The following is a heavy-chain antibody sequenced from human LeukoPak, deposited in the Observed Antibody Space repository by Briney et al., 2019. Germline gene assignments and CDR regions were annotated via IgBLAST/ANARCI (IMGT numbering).Heavy chain of an antibody. CDR3: ARPKGQQQLVPFDY. V-gene: IGHV4-39*07. CDR2: IYYTGST. Sequence: SETLSLTCTVSGGPISTTDDYWGWIRQPPGKGPEWIGSIYYTGSTFYNPSLKSRVTISVDTSKNQFSLKLSSVTAADTAVYYCARPKGQQQLVPFDYWGQGTLVTVSS. CDR1: GGPISTTDDY. J-gene: IGHJ4*02. D-gene: IGHD6-13*01.